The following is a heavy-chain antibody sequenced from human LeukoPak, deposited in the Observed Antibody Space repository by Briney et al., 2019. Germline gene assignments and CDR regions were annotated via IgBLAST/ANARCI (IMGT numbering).Heavy chain of an antibody. CDR2: IYYSGST. Sequence: PSETLSLTCTVSGASISSGGYYWSWIRQHPGKGLEWIGYIYYSGSTYYNPSLKSRVTISVDTSKNQFSLKLSSVTAADTAVYYCARDLLVGMAPSGFDYWGQGTLVTVSS. J-gene: IGHJ4*02. CDR3: ARDLLVGMAPSGFDY. D-gene: IGHD5-24*01. CDR1: GASISSGGYY. V-gene: IGHV4-31*03.